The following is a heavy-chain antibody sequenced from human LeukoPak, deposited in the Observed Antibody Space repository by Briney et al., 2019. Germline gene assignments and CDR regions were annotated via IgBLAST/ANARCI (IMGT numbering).Heavy chain of an antibody. J-gene: IGHJ5*02. D-gene: IGHD2-2*01. CDR3: AGGVVPAASSWFDP. Sequence: ASVKVSCKASGYTFTSYATHWVRQAPGQRLEWMGWINAGNGNTKYSQKFQGRVTITRDTSASTAYMELSSLRSEDTAVYYCAGGVVPAASSWFDPWGQGTLVTVSS. CDR1: GYTFTSYA. V-gene: IGHV1-3*01. CDR2: INAGNGNT.